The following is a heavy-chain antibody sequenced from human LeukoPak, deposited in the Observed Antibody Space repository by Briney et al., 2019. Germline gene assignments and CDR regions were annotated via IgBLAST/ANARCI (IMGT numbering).Heavy chain of an antibody. J-gene: IGHJ6*03. CDR2: IYYSGST. CDR1: GYSISSGYY. V-gene: IGHV4-61*01. D-gene: IGHD1-1*01. CDR3: ARDSELSYYYYMDV. Sequence: SETLSLTCTVSGYSISSGYYWSWIRQPPGTGLELVGYIYYSGSTNYNPSLKSRVTISVDTSKNQFSLKLSSVTAADTAVYYCARDSELSYYYYMDVWGKGTTVTVSS.